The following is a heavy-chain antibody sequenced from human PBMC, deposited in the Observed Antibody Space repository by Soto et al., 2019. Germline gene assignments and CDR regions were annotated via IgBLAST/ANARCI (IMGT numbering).Heavy chain of an antibody. J-gene: IGHJ6*02. Sequence: SVKVSCKASGGTFSSYAISWVRQAPGQGLEWMGGIIPIFGTANYAQKFQGRVTITADESASTAYMELSSLRSEDTAVYYCARESGSYFDPYYYYGMDVWGQGTTVTVSS. CDR2: IIPIFGTA. CDR3: ARESGSYFDPYYYYGMDV. V-gene: IGHV1-69*13. CDR1: GGTFSSYA. D-gene: IGHD1-26*01.